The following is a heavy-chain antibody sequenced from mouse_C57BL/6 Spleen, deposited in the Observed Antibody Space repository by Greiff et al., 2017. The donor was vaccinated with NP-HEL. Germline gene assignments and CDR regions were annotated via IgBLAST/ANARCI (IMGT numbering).Heavy chain of an antibody. D-gene: IGHD1-1*01. CDR2: IYPGDGDT. V-gene: IGHV1-82*01. Sequence: VKLQESGPELVKPGASVKISCKASGYAFSSSWMNWVKQRPGKGLEWIGRIYPGDGDTNYNGKFKGKATLTADKSSSTAYMQLSSLTSEDSAFYFCARDYGTLYYFDYWGQGTTLTVSS. J-gene: IGHJ2*01. CDR3: ARDYGTLYYFDY. CDR1: GYAFSSSW.